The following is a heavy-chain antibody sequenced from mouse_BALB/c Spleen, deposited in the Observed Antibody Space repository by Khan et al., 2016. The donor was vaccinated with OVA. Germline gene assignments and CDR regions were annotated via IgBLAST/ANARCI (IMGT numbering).Heavy chain of an antibody. V-gene: IGHV14-3*02. Sequence: VRLQQSGAELVKPGASVKLSCTASGFNIKDTHMHWVKQRPEQGLEWIGRIDPANDNSKYDPRFQGKATITADTSSNTAYLHLSSLTSEDTAVYSCAPAGTVDYFDYWGQGTTLTVSS. CDR3: APAGTVDYFDY. CDR2: IDPANDNS. CDR1: GFNIKDTH. J-gene: IGHJ2*01. D-gene: IGHD4-1*01.